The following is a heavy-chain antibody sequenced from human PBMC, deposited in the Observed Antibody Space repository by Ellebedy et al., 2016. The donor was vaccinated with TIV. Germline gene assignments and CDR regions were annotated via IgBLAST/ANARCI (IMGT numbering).Heavy chain of an antibody. Sequence: AASVKVSCKASGYTFTYYGITWVRHAPRQGLEWMGWITAYNGNRNYAQKLQDRVTMTTDKSTSTAYMELRSMRSDDTAVYYCARYRLGQGLAYQFLDYWGQGTLVTVSS. CDR2: ITAYNGNR. J-gene: IGHJ4*02. D-gene: IGHD2-2*01. CDR1: GYTFTYYG. CDR3: ARYRLGQGLAYQFLDY. V-gene: IGHV1-18*04.